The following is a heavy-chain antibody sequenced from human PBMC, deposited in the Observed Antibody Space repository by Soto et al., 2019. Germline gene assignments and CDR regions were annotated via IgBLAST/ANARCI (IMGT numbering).Heavy chain of an antibody. V-gene: IGHV1-2*02. CDR2: INPNSGGT. CDR3: ARDRYCTNGVCLFDMDV. CDR1: GYTFTGYY. D-gene: IGHD2-8*01. J-gene: IGHJ6*02. Sequence: ASVKVSCKASGYTFTGYYMHWVRQAPGQGLEWMGWINPNSGGTNYAQKFQGRVTMTRDTSISTAYMELSRLRSDDTAVYYCARDRYCTNGVCLFDMDVWGQGTTVTVSS.